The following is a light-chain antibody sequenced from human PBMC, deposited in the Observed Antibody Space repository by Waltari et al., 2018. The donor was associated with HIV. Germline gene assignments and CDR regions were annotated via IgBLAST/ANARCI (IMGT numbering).Light chain of an antibody. V-gene: IGLV2-23*02. Sequence: QSALTQPASVSGSPGQSITISCTGTSSDVGSYNLVSWYQQPPGKAPQLMIYEVSKRPSGVSKRFSGSKSGNTASLTISGLQAEDEADYYCCSYAGSSTWVFGGGTKLTVL. J-gene: IGLJ3*02. CDR1: SSDVGSYNL. CDR3: CSYAGSSTWV. CDR2: EVS.